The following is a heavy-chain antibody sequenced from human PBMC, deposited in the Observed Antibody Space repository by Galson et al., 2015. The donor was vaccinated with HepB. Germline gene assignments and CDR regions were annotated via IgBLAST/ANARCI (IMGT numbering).Heavy chain of an antibody. CDR3: ARDLWFRESDYYYYMDV. V-gene: IGHV1-46*03. Sequence: SVKVSCKAPGYTFTSYYMHWVRQAPGQGLEWMGIINPSGGSTSYAQKFQGRVTMTRDTSTSTVYMELSSLRSEDTAVYYCARDLWFRESDYYYYMDVWGKGTTVTVSS. J-gene: IGHJ6*03. CDR2: INPSGGST. D-gene: IGHD3-10*01. CDR1: GYTFTSYY.